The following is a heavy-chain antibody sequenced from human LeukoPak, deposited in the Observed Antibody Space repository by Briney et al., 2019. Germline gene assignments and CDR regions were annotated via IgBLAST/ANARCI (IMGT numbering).Heavy chain of an antibody. CDR1: GFTFSTKS. Sequence: RGSLRLSCAVSGFTFSTKSMNWVRQAPGKGLEWVSYITADSGTTYYADSVKGRFTISRDNAKNSLYLQMNSLRDEDTAVYYCASRDYFDYWGQGTLVTVSS. CDR3: ASRDYFDY. V-gene: IGHV3-48*02. CDR2: ITADSGTT. J-gene: IGHJ4*02.